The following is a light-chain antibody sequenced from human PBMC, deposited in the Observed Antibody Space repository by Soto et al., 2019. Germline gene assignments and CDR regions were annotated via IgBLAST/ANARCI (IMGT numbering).Light chain of an antibody. CDR3: QQYGSSPKP. V-gene: IGKV3-20*01. CDR2: GAS. J-gene: IGKJ1*01. Sequence: EIVRTKSPSTLSVSHRDSATLSCMASQSISGNLAWYQQKPGLAPRLLIYGASSRATGIPDRFSGSGSGTDFTLTISRLEPEDFAVYYCQQYGSSPKPFGQVTKVDIK. CDR1: QSISGN.